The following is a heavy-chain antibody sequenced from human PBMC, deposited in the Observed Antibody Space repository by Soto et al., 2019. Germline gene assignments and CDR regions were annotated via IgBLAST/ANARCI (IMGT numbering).Heavy chain of an antibody. CDR2: LYGAGGST. D-gene: IGHD3-10*01. J-gene: IGHJ6*02. Sequence: GGSLRLSGLASGFTFSDFAMTWVRHVPGRGLEWVASLYGAGGSTYYAESVRGRFSISRDNSQNTLFLQMKRLTVDDTAIYYCAAPRDEYGSGVSWFTYGMDIWGQGTTATVSS. CDR3: AAPRDEYGSGVSWFTYGMDI. CDR1: GFTFSDFA. V-gene: IGHV3-23*01.